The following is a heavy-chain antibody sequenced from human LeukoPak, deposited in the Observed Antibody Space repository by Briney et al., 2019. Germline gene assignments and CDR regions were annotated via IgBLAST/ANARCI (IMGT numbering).Heavy chain of an antibody. CDR2: ISYDGSNK. V-gene: IGHV3-30-3*01. Sequence: PGGSLRLSCAASGXTFSSYAMHWVRQAPGKGLEWVAVISYDGSNKYHADSVKGRFTISRDNSKNTLYLQMNSLRAEDTAVYYCARDLDSSSSFDYWGQGTLVTVSS. CDR1: GXTFSSYA. D-gene: IGHD6-13*01. CDR3: ARDLDSSSSFDY. J-gene: IGHJ4*02.